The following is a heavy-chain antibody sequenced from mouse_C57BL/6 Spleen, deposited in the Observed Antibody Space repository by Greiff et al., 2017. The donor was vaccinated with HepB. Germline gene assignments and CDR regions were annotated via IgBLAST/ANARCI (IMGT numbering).Heavy chain of an antibody. CDR3: ARYYGSSYGYFDV. CDR2: IDPEDGET. Sequence: EVKLMESGAELVKPGASVKLSCTASGFNIKDYYMHWVKQRTEQGLEWIGRIDPEDGETKYAPKFQGKATITADTSSNTAYLQLSSLTSEDTAVYYCARYYGSSYGYFDVWGTGTTVTVSS. D-gene: IGHD1-1*01. CDR1: GFNIKDYY. V-gene: IGHV14-2*01. J-gene: IGHJ1*03.